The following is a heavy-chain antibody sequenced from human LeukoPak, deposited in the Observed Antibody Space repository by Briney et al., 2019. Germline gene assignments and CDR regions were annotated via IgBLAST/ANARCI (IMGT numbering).Heavy chain of an antibody. Sequence: SETLSLTCTVSGGSISSGSYYWSWIRQPAGKGLEWIGRIYTSGSTNYNPSLKSRVTISVDTSKNQFSLKLSSVTAADTAVYYCARDRITIFGVAGRNVWGKGTTVTVSS. CDR1: GGSISSGSYY. J-gene: IGHJ6*04. CDR3: ARDRITIFGVAGRNV. V-gene: IGHV4-61*02. CDR2: IYTSGST. D-gene: IGHD3-3*01.